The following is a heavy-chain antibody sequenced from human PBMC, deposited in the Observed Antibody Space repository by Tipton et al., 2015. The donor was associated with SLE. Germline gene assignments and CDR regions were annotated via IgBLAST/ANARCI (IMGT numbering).Heavy chain of an antibody. D-gene: IGHD2-8*01. CDR3: ARGMLTWRGAIIGVDV. J-gene: IGHJ6*02. Sequence: GLVKPSETLSLTCTVSGGSISSYYWSWIRQPPGKGLEWIGYISHSGNTYYNPSLKSRVTISADRSLNQISLRLTSVTAADTAVYYCARGMLTWRGAIIGVDVWGQGTTVNVSS. CDR1: GGSISSYY. CDR2: ISHSGNT. V-gene: IGHV4-4*09.